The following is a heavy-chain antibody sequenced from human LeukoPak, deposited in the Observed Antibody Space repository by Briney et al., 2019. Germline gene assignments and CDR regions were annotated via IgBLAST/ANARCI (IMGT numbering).Heavy chain of an antibody. CDR3: ARADLLTGYYILDF. D-gene: IGHD3-9*01. Sequence: GASVKVSCKASGYTFTSYAMHWVRQAPGQGLEWMGWINPNSGATNFAQKFQGRVSMTRDTSITTAYMELSRLRSDDTAVYYCARADLLTGYYILDFWGQGTLVTVSS. J-gene: IGHJ4*02. V-gene: IGHV1-2*02. CDR2: INPNSGAT. CDR1: GYTFTSYA.